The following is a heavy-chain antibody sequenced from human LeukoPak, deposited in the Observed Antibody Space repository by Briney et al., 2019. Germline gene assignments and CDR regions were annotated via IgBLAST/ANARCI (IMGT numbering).Heavy chain of an antibody. CDR3: ASSVGDSSSSNWFDP. J-gene: IGHJ5*02. D-gene: IGHD6-6*01. CDR1: GFTVSRNY. V-gene: IGHV3-66*01. CDR2: IYSGGTT. Sequence: PGGSLRLSCAASGFTVSRNYLTWVRQAPGKGLEWVSVIYSGGTTYYADSVKGRFIISRDNSKNTLYLQMNSLRAEDTAVYYCASSVGDSSSSNWFDPWGQGTLVTVSS.